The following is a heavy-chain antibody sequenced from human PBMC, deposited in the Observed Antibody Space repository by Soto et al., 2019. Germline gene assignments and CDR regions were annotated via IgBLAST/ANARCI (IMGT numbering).Heavy chain of an antibody. Sequence: PGESLKISCNGSGYSFTSYWIGWVRQMAWKGLEWMGIIYPGDSDTRYSPSFQGQVTISADKSISTAYLQWSSLKASDTAMYYCARGAGPVVPAAMIHYYYYYGMDVWGQGTTVTVSS. CDR3: ARGAGPVVPAAMIHYYYYYGMDV. CDR1: GYSFTSYW. V-gene: IGHV5-51*01. D-gene: IGHD2-2*01. CDR2: IYPGDSDT. J-gene: IGHJ6*02.